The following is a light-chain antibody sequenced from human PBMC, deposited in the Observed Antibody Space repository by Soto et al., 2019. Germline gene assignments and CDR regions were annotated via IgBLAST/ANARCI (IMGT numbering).Light chain of an antibody. CDR2: DVS. CDR3: QQYNDSPFT. Sequence: DIQMTQSPSTLSASVGDRVTITCRASQSIGSWLAWYLQKPGKAPKLLIYDVSGLQSGVPSRFSGSGSWTEFTLTISSLQPDDFATYYCQQYNDSPFTFGPGTKVDIK. J-gene: IGKJ3*01. CDR1: QSIGSW. V-gene: IGKV1-5*01.